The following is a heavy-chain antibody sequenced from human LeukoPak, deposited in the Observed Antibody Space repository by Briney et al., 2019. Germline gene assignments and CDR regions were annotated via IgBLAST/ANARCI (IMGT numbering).Heavy chain of an antibody. CDR3: ASVRRYAGYFDL. CDR2: INHSEST. D-gene: IGHD2-2*01. V-gene: IGHV4-34*01. Sequence: AETLSLTCAVYGGSFSGYYCSWLRQPPGKGLEWIGEINHSESTNYNPSLKSRVTISVDTSKNQFSLKLSSVTAADTAVYYCASVRRYAGYFDLWGRGTLVTVSS. CDR1: GGSFSGYY. J-gene: IGHJ2*01.